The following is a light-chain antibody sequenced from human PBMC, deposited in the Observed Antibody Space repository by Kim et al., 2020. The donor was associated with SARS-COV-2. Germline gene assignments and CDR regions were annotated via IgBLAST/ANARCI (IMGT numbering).Light chain of an antibody. CDR2: DAS. CDR1: QSIDSTY. J-gene: IGKJ4*01. Sequence: SPGERATRSCGASQSIDSTYLAWYQQKPGLAPRLLIYDASFRATGIPDRFSGSGSGRDFTLTISRLEPEDFAVYFCQQYGKSPRTFGGGTKVDIK. CDR3: QQYGKSPRT. V-gene: IGKV3D-20*01.